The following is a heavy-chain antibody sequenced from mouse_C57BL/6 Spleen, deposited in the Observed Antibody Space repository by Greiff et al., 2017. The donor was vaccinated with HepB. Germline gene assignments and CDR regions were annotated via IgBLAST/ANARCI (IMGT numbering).Heavy chain of an antibody. Sequence: QVQLQQPGAELVKPGASVKLSCKASGYTFTSYWMHWVKQRPGRGLEWIGRIDPNSGGTKYNEKFKSKATLTVDKPSSTAYMQLSSLPSEDSAVYYCARSEGITTVERFDYWGQGTTLTVSS. CDR2: IDPNSGGT. J-gene: IGHJ2*01. CDR1: GYTFTSYW. D-gene: IGHD1-1*01. V-gene: IGHV1-72*01. CDR3: ARSEGITTVERFDY.